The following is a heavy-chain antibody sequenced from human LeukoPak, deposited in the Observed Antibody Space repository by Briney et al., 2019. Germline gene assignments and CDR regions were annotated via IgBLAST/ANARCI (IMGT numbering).Heavy chain of an antibody. CDR3: ARDGYSSSSGPDDY. Sequence: SVKVSCKASGGTFSSYAINWVRQAPGQGLEWMGGIIPMFGTANYAKKFQGRVTITADESTSTAYMELSSLRSEDTAVYYCARDGYSSSSGPDDYWGQGTLVTVSS. CDR2: IIPMFGTA. J-gene: IGHJ4*02. CDR1: GGTFSSYA. V-gene: IGHV1-69*13. D-gene: IGHD6-6*01.